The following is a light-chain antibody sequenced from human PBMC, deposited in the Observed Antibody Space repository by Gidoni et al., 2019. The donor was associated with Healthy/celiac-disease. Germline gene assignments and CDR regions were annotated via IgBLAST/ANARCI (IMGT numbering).Light chain of an antibody. J-gene: IGKJ4*01. CDR3: QQYNSYSLT. CDR1: QSISSW. CDR2: KAS. V-gene: IGKV1-5*03. Sequence: DIQMTQSPSTLSASVGDRVTITCRASQSISSWLAWYQQKPGKAPKLLSYKASSLESGVPSRFSGRGSGTEFTLTISSLQPDDFATYYCQQYNSYSLTFXGXTKVEIK.